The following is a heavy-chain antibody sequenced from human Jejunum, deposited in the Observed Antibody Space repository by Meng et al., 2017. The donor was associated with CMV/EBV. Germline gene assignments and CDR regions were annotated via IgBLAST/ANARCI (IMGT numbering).Heavy chain of an antibody. D-gene: IGHD2-2*01. CDR1: GFSLSTSEVG. CDR2: IYWDDDK. CDR3: ALFTRSWFDP. Sequence: HINLKDSGTTLVTPTQTLTLTCTFSGFSLSTSEVGVGWIRQPPGKALEWLAVIYWDDDKRYSPSLKSRLTITKDTSKNQVVLTLTNMDPVDTATYYCALFTRSWFDPWGQGTLVTVSS. J-gene: IGHJ5*02. V-gene: IGHV2-5*02.